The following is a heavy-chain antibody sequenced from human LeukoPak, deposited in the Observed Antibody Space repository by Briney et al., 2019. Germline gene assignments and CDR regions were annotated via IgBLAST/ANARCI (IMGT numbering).Heavy chain of an antibody. CDR2: IYYSGST. V-gene: IGHV4-31*03. Sequence: SETLSLTCTVSGGSISSGGYYWSWIRQHPGKGLEWIGYIYYSGSTYYNPSLKGRVTISVDTSKNQFSLKLSSVTAADTAVYYCARELEIGHTEDGEVWFDPWGQGTLVTVSS. CDR3: ARELEIGHTEDGEVWFDP. CDR1: GGSISSGGYY. J-gene: IGHJ5*02. D-gene: IGHD5-24*01.